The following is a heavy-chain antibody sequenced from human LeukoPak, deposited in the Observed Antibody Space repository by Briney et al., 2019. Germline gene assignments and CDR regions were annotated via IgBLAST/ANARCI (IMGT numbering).Heavy chain of an antibody. CDR3: ASAYTYVRLGDH. CDR1: GLSFSNYW. J-gene: IGHJ4*02. CDR2: TNLHGTTV. D-gene: IGHD3-16*01. V-gene: IGHV3-74*01. Sequence: GGSLRLSCEVSGLSFSNYWMHWVRQAPGKGLVWVARTNLHGTTVDYADSVKGRFTISRDSAKNILFLRMNSLRAEDTAVYYCASAYTYVRLGDHWGQGTLVTVSS.